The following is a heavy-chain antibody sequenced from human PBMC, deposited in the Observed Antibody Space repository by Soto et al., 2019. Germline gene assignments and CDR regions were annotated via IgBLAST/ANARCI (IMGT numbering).Heavy chain of an antibody. D-gene: IGHD2-15*01. CDR1: GGSISSSSYY. Sequence: SETMSLTCTVSGGSISSSSYYWGWIRQPPGKGLEWIGSIYYSGSTYYNPSLKSRVTISVDTSMSPFSLMLISVTAAATPVYSFPRLFCSGGSCYPGKNWFDPWGQGTLVT. J-gene: IGHJ5*02. CDR2: IYYSGST. CDR3: PRLFCSGGSCYPGKNWFDP. V-gene: IGHV4-39*01.